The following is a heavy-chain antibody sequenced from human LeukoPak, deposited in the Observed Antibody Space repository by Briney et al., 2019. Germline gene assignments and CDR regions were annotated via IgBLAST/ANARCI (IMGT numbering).Heavy chain of an antibody. CDR2: IYYSGST. D-gene: IGHD1-26*01. J-gene: IGHJ4*02. CDR3: ARDTPRSYSGSYSPLVVDY. Sequence: SETLSLTCTVSGGSISSYYWSWIRQPPGKGLEWIGYIYYSGSTNYNPSLKSRVTISVDTSKNQFSLKLSSVTAADTAVYYCARDTPRSYSGSYSPLVVDYWGQGTLVTVSS. CDR1: GGSISSYY. V-gene: IGHV4-59*12.